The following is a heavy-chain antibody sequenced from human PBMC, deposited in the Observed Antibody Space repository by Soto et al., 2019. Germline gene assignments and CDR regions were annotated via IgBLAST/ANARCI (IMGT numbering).Heavy chain of an antibody. V-gene: IGHV4-39*01. CDR3: ADSSSWRGAFDY. CDR2: IYYSGST. D-gene: IGHD6-13*01. Sequence: QLQLQESGPGLVKPSETLSLTCTVSGGSISSSSYYWGWIRQPPGKGLEWIGSIYYSGSTYYNPSLKSRVTISVDTSKNQFSLKLSSVTAADTAVYYRADSSSWRGAFDYWGQGTLVTVSS. CDR1: GGSISSSSYY. J-gene: IGHJ4*02.